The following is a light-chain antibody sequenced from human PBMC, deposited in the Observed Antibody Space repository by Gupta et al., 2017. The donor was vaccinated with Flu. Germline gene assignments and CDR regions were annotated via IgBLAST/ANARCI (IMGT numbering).Light chain of an antibody. V-gene: IGKV1-39*01. CDR3: QQRDNTPWT. CDR2: AGS. Sequence: DIQMTQSPSSLSASVGDRVTITCRASQSISSYLNWYQQKPGKAPNLLIYAGSGLQSGVPSRFSGGGSGTDFTLTISRLQPEDFATYYCQQRDNTPWTFGQGTKVEIK. CDR1: QSISSY. J-gene: IGKJ1*01.